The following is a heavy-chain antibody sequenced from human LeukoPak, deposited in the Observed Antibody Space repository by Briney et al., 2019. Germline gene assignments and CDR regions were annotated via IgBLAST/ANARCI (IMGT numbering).Heavy chain of an antibody. J-gene: IGHJ4*02. V-gene: IGHV1-69*05. CDR2: IIPIFGRA. CDR3: AREVATMPPHD. Sequence: SVKVSCKASGYTFSSYGISWVRQAPGQGLEWMGGIIPIFGRADYAQRFQDIVSITTDESTSTVYMELSSLRSEDTAVYYCAREVATMPPHDWGQGTLVTVSS. D-gene: IGHD2-2*01. CDR1: GYTFSSYG.